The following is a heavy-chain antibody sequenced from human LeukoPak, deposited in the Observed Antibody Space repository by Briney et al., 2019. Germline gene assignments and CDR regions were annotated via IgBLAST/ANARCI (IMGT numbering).Heavy chain of an antibody. V-gene: IGHV3-30*18. J-gene: IGHJ4*02. D-gene: IGHD2-2*01. CDR1: GFTFSNYG. CDR3: AKRVPAPLFDY. CDR2: ISDDGSDK. Sequence: GRSLRLSCAASGFTFSNYGMHWVRQAPGKGLEWVAVISDDGSDKFYADSVKGRFTISRGNSKNTLHLQMNSLRTEDTAVYYCAKRVPAPLFDYWGQGTLVSVSS.